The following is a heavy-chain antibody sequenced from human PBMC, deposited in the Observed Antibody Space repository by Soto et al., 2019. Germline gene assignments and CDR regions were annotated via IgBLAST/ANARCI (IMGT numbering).Heavy chain of an antibody. CDR1: GGSISSGDYY. CDR3: ARSKPYYYGSGTQGFDY. J-gene: IGHJ4*02. D-gene: IGHD3-10*01. CDR2: IYYSGST. Sequence: SETLSLTCNVYGGSISSGDYYWSWIRQPPGKGLEWIGYIYYSGSTYYNPSLKSRVTISVDTSKNQFSLKLSSVTAADTAVYYCARSKPYYYGSGTQGFDYWGQGTLVTVSS. V-gene: IGHV4-30-4*01.